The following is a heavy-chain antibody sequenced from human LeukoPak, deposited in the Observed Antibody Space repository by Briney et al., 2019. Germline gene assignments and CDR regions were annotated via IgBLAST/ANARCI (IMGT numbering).Heavy chain of an antibody. CDR1: GGTFRSYA. CDR3: ARVVVATINDYYYYYGMDV. Sequence: GASVKVSCKASGGTFRSYAISWVRQAPGQGLEWMGRIIPILGIANYAQKFQGRVTITADKSTSTAYMELSSLRSEDTAVYYCARVVVATINDYYYYYGMDVWGQGTTVTFSS. V-gene: IGHV1-69*04. J-gene: IGHJ6*02. CDR2: IIPILGIA. D-gene: IGHD5-24*01.